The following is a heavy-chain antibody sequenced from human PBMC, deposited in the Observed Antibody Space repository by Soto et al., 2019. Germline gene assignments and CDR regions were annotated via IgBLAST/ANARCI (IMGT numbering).Heavy chain of an antibody. D-gene: IGHD1-26*01. V-gene: IGHV4-59*13. CDR3: ARVGATAEFDY. Sequence: SETLSLTCNVSGGSISTYYWSWIRQPPGKGLEWIGYMSYSGRTDYNFSLKSRVTISGDTSKNQFSLKLTSVTAADTAVYFCARVGATAEFDYWGLGTLVTVSS. J-gene: IGHJ4*02. CDR1: GGSISTYY. CDR2: MSYSGRT.